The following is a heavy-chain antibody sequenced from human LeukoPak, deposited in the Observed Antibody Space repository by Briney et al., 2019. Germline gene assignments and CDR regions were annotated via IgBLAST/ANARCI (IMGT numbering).Heavy chain of an antibody. Sequence: GGSLRLSCVASRFAFSQAWMSWVRQAPGKGLEWVSCTSTSDNTLYYADSVKGRFTVSRDNARNSLYLQMNSLRAEDTAIYYCARDGPGYSFDHWGQGTLVTVSS. CDR2: TSTSDNTL. CDR3: ARDGPGYSFDH. J-gene: IGHJ4*02. V-gene: IGHV3-11*04. CDR1: RFAFSQAW. D-gene: IGHD5-18*01.